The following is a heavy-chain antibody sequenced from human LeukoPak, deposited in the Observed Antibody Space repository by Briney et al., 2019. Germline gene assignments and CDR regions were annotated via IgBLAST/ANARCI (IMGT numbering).Heavy chain of an antibody. V-gene: IGHV3-21*01. J-gene: IGHJ4*02. D-gene: IGHD2-15*01. CDR1: GFTFSSYS. CDR2: ISSNSDEI. Sequence: GGSLRLSCAASGFTFSSYSMNWVRQAPGKGLEWVSSISSNSDEIYYADSMKGRFTFSRDNARNSLYLQMNSLRAEDTAVYYCARIETYCSGGSCYSNEYWGQGTLVTVSS. CDR3: ARIETYCSGGSCYSNEY.